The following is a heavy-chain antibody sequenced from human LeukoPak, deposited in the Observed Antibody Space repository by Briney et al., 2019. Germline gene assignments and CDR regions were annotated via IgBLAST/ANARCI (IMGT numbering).Heavy chain of an antibody. CDR3: AKDGGSYYDILTGYPTGYFDY. Sequence: GGSLRLSWAASGFTFSSYAMSWVSQAPGKGLEWVSAISGSGGSTYYADSVKGRFTISRDNSKNTLYLQMNSLRAEDTAVYYCAKDGGSYYDILTGYPTGYFDYWGQGTLVTVSS. V-gene: IGHV3-23*01. J-gene: IGHJ4*02. CDR1: GFTFSSYA. CDR2: ISGSGGST. D-gene: IGHD3-9*01.